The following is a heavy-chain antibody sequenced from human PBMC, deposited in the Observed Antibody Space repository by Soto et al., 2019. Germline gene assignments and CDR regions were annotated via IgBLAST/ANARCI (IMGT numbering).Heavy chain of an antibody. CDR3: GRSYGAGCYYAYYAMAV. CDR1: GYSFTTYW. CDR2: IYPGDSDT. Sequence: GESLKISCQGSGYSFTTYWIGWVRQMPGKGLEWMGIIYPGDSDTRYSPSFQGQVTISADKSISTTYLQLRSLKASDTAMYYCGRSYGAGCYYAYYAMAVWGQGTTVIVSS. V-gene: IGHV5-51*01. J-gene: IGHJ6*02. D-gene: IGHD3-10*01.